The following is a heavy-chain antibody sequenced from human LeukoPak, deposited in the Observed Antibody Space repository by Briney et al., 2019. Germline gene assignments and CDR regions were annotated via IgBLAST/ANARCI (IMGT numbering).Heavy chain of an antibody. CDR2: ISGSDGST. V-gene: IGHV3-23*01. J-gene: IGHJ4*02. CDR1: GFTFSSYA. CDR3: AKGKSGYSGHTIFSY. Sequence: GGSLRLSCAASGFTFSSYAMSWLRQAPGKGLEWVSAISGSDGSTYYADSVKGGFTISRDNSKNTLSLQMNSLRVEDTAVYYCAKGKSGYSGHTIFSYWGQGTLVTVSS. D-gene: IGHD5-12*01.